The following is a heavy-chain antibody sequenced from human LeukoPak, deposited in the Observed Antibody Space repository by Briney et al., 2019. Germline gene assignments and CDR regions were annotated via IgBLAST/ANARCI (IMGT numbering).Heavy chain of an antibody. CDR3: ARGTTDAY. Sequence: ASVKVSFKSFVYTFTTNICDGVGQPPGKGLEWMGVINPSSGSTRYAQKFQGRVTMTGDPSTRTVYMELSSLTSDDTAVYYCARGTTDAYWGQGTPVTVSS. CDR2: INPSSGST. D-gene: IGHD1-1*01. V-gene: IGHV1-46*01. CDR1: VYTFTTN. J-gene: IGHJ4*02.